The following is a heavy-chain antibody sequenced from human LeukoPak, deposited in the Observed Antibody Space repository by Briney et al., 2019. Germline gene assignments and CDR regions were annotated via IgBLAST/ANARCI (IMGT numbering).Heavy chain of an antibody. V-gene: IGHV3-30-3*01. Sequence: PGRSLRLSCAASGFTFSSYAMHWVRQAPGKGLEWVAVISYDGSNKYYADSVKGRFTICRDNSKNTLYLQMNSLRAEDTAVYYCARAGVYGSGSYVNYWGQGTLVTVSS. CDR2: ISYDGSNK. D-gene: IGHD3-10*01. J-gene: IGHJ4*02. CDR1: GFTFSSYA. CDR3: ARAGVYGSGSYVNY.